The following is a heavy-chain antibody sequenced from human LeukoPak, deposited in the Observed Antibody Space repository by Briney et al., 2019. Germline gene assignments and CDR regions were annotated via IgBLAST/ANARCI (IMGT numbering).Heavy chain of an antibody. CDR2: ISYGGST. CDR3: ARRRDYYDSGVYKGPFFDY. Sequence: SETLSLTCTVSGGSISSNSNYWAWIRQPPGRGLEWIGSISYGGSTYYSPSLESRVTISVDTSKNQFSLRLSSVTAADAAVYYCARRRDYYDSGVYKGPFFDYWGQGTLVTVSS. V-gene: IGHV4-39*07. J-gene: IGHJ4*02. CDR1: GGSISSNSNY. D-gene: IGHD3-22*01.